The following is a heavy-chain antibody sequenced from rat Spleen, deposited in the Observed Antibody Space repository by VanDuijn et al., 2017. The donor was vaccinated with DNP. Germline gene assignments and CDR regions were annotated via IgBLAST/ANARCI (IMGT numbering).Heavy chain of an antibody. CDR2: ITTSGDST. J-gene: IGHJ2*01. Sequence: EVQLVESGGGLVQPGRSMKLSCAASGFTFSNYWMTWIRQVPGKGLEWVASITTSGDSTSSPDSVKGRFTISRDNAKNTLYLQMNSLRSEDTATYYCATHLQWHFDYWGQGVMVTVSS. CDR3: ATHLQWHFDY. CDR1: GFTFSNYW. V-gene: IGHV5-31*01. D-gene: IGHD1-1*01.